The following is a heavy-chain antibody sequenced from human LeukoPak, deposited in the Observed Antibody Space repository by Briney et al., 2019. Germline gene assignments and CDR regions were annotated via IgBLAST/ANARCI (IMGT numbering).Heavy chain of an antibody. J-gene: IGHJ4*02. D-gene: IGHD6-13*01. CDR3: AKATYSTSWYSQNDN. CDR1: GFTFSSYG. V-gene: IGHV3-30*18. Sequence: GGSLRLSCAASGFTFSSYGMHWVRQAPGKGLEWVAVISYDGSNKYYADSVKGRFTISRDNSKNTLYLQMNSLRAEDTAVYYCAKATYSTSWYSQNDNWGQGTLVTVSS. CDR2: ISYDGSNK.